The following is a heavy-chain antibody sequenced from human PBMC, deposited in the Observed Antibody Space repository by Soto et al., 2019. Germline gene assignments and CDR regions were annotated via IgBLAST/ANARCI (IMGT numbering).Heavy chain of an antibody. CDR1: GYSIRSSNW. V-gene: IGHV4-28*01. J-gene: IGHJ4*02. CDR2: IYYSGTT. D-gene: IGHD1-26*01. CDR3: ARREIQGPIDY. Sequence: SETLSLTCAVSGYSIRSSNWWGWIRQPPGKGLEWIGYIYYSGTTYYNPSLKSRVTMSVDTSKNQFSLKLTSLTAVDTAVYYCARREIQGPIDYWGQGTLVTVS.